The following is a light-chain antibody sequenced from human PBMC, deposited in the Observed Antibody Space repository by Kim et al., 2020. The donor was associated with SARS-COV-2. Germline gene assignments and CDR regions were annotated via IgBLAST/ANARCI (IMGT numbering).Light chain of an antibody. CDR2: QDS. CDR3: QAWDSSNGV. V-gene: IGLV3-1*01. CDR1: KLGDKY. J-gene: IGLJ1*01. Sequence: SVSPGQTASITCSGDKLGDKYACWYQQKPGQSPVVVIYQDSKRPSGIPERFSGSNSGNTATLTISGTQAMDEADYYCQAWDSSNGVFGTGTKVTVL.